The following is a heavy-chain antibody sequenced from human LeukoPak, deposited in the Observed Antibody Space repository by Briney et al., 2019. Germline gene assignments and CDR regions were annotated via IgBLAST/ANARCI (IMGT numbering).Heavy chain of an antibody. J-gene: IGHJ3*01. V-gene: IGHV3-23*01. D-gene: IGHD2-8*01. CDR1: GLIFSNYA. CDR2: ITGNSGTT. CDR3: AKDPNGDYIGAFDA. Sequence: GGSLRLSCAASGLIFSNYAMTWVRQAPGKGLEWVSSITGNSGTTKYADSVKGRFTMSRDNSRNTLYLQMDSLRAEDTAVYYCAKDPNGDYIGAFDAWGQGTMVIVTS.